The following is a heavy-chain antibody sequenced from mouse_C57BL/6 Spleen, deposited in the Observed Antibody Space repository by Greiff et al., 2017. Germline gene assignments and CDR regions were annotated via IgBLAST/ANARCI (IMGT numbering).Heavy chain of an antibody. Sequence: VQLQQSGAELVRPGTSVKVSCKASGYAFTNYLIAWVKQRPGQGLEWIGVINPGSGGTNYNEKFKGKATLTADKSSSTAYMQLSSLTSEDSAVYFCARSWLRRRLYWYFDGWGTGTTVTVAS. D-gene: IGHD2-2*01. CDR2: INPGSGGT. J-gene: IGHJ1*03. CDR1: GYAFTNYL. V-gene: IGHV1-54*01. CDR3: ARSWLRRRLYWYFDG.